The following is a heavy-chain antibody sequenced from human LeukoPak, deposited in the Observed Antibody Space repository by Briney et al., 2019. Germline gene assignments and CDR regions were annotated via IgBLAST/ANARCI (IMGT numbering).Heavy chain of an antibody. CDR3: ATDRATQYFDY. CDR2: IWYDGSNK. Sequence: GRSLRLSCAASGITFRNYGVHWVRQAPGKGLEWVAFIWYDGSNKYYADSVKGRFTISRDNSRNTLFLQMNSLRVEDTAVYYCATDRATQYFDYWGQGTLVSVPS. CDR1: GITFRNYG. V-gene: IGHV3-33*01. J-gene: IGHJ4*02. D-gene: IGHD2-15*01.